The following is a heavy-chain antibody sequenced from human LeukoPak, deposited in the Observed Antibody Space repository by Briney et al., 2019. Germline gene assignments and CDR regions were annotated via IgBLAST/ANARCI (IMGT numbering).Heavy chain of an antibody. Sequence: GGSLRLSCAASGFTLSRYEINWAPQARAKGREWVSDISSSGRTIYYADTVKGRFTVSRDNAKDSLDLQMNSLRAEDTAVYYCARPQSPRSSGYAFDSWGQGTLVTVSS. CDR2: ISSSGRTI. D-gene: IGHD5-12*01. CDR3: ARPQSPRSSGYAFDS. J-gene: IGHJ4*02. CDR1: GFTLSRYE. V-gene: IGHV3-48*03.